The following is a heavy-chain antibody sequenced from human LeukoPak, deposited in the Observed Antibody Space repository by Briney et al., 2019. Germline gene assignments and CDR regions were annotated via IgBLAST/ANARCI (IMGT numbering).Heavy chain of an antibody. D-gene: IGHD3-3*01. CDR1: GGSISRDSYY. Sequence: PSETLSLTCSVSGGSISRDSYYWGWIRQPSGKGLEWIGSLYYSGGTYYNPSLKSRVTISVDTSKNQFSLKLSSVTAADTAVYYCARSDYDFWSGEGVFWFDPWGQGTLVTVSS. CDR2: LYYSGGT. J-gene: IGHJ5*02. CDR3: ARSDYDFWSGEGVFWFDP. V-gene: IGHV4-39*07.